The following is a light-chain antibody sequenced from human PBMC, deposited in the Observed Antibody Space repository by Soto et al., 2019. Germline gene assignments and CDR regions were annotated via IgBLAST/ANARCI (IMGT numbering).Light chain of an antibody. Sequence: QSVLAQPTSVSGSPGQSIAISCTGTSSDVGGYNYVSWHQQHPGKAPKVLISVVSNRPSGVSNRFSGSKSGNTASLTISGLQAEDEADYYCLLYSGGAPVFGGGTKVTVL. J-gene: IGLJ3*02. CDR3: LLYSGGAPV. CDR1: SSDVGGYNY. V-gene: IGLV2-14*01. CDR2: VVS.